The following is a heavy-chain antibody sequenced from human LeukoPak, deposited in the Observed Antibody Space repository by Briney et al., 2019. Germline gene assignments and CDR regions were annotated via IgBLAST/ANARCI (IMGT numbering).Heavy chain of an antibody. Sequence: SVKVSCKASGGTFSSYAISWVRQAPGQGLEWMGGIIPIFGTANYAQKFQGRVTITADESTSTAYMELSSLRSEDTAVYYCAREFRQLVPDYYYYYGMDVWGQGTTVTVSS. D-gene: IGHD6-13*01. CDR3: AREFRQLVPDYYYYYGMDV. V-gene: IGHV1-69*01. CDR1: GGTFSSYA. J-gene: IGHJ6*02. CDR2: IIPIFGTA.